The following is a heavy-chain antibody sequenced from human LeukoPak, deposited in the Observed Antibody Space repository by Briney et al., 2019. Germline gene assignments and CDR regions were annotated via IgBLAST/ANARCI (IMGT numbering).Heavy chain of an antibody. J-gene: IGHJ4*02. D-gene: IGHD1-26*01. CDR1: GGSISSSSYY. CDR2: IYYSGST. CDR3: ARQQWELPSTLN. Sequence: SETLSLTCTVSGGSISSSSYYWGWIRQPPGKGLEWIGSIYYSGSTYYSPSLKSRVTISVDTSKNQFSLKLSSVTAADTAVYYCARQQWELPSTLNWGQGTLVTVSS. V-gene: IGHV4-39*01.